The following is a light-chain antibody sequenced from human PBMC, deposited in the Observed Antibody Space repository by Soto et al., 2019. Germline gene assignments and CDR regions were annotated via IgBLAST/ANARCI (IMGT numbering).Light chain of an antibody. CDR3: QPYNSDSRT. CDR2: KAS. J-gene: IGKJ1*01. CDR1: QSISTY. Sequence: DIQMTQSPSTLSTSVGDRVTITSRASQSISTYLAWYRHKPGEAPKLLIYKASTLERGVPSRFSGSGSGTDFTLTISSLQPDDFATYYCQPYNSDSRTFGQGTKVDIK. V-gene: IGKV1-5*03.